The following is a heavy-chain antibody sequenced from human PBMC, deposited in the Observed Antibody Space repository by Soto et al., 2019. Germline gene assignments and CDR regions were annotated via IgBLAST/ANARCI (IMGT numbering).Heavy chain of an antibody. D-gene: IGHD3-3*01. V-gene: IGHV4-34*01. CDR2: INHSGST. CDR3: ARSSYDFWSGYYNIFQH. Sequence: QVQLQQWGAGLLKPSETLSLTCAVYGGSFSGYYWSWIRQPPGKGLEWIGEINHSGSTNYNPSLKSRVTISVDTSKNPFSLKLSSVTAEDTAVYYCARSSYDFWSGYYNIFQHWGQGNLVTVSS. CDR1: GGSFSGYY. J-gene: IGHJ1*01.